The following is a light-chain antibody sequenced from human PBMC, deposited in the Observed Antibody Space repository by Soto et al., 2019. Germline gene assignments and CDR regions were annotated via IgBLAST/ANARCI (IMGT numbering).Light chain of an antibody. Sequence: DIPMTQSPSSVSASVGERVTITCRASQGIDNWLAWYQQQAGKPPKLLINGASNLQSGVTSRFSGSGSGTDFTLTISSLQPEDSATYYCQQAYSFPLTFGGGAKVEV. CDR1: QGIDNW. CDR2: GAS. CDR3: QQAYSFPLT. V-gene: IGKV1-12*01. J-gene: IGKJ4*01.